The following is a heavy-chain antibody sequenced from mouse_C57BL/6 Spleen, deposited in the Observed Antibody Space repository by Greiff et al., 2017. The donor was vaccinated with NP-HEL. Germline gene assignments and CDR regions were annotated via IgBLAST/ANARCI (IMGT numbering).Heavy chain of an antibody. J-gene: IGHJ1*03. CDR3: ARREYYYGSSYGYFDV. CDR1: GFTFSDYG. D-gene: IGHD1-1*01. Sequence: EVKLMESGGGLVKPGGSLKLSCAASGFTFSDYGMHWVRQAPEKGLEWVAYISSGSSTIYYADTVKGRFTISRDNAKNTLFLQMTSLRSEDTAMYYCARREYYYGSSYGYFDVWGTGTTVTVSS. CDR2: ISSGSSTI. V-gene: IGHV5-17*01.